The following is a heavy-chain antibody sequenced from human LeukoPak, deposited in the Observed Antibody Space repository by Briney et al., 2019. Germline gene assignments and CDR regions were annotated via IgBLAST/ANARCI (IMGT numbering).Heavy chain of an antibody. D-gene: IGHD2-2*01. Sequence: ASVKVSCKASGYTFTDYYIHWVRQAPGQGLEWMGWFNPIPNRGGTNYAQKFRGRVTMTRDTSISTAYMELIRLTSDDTAVYYCARVPNNFYYYMDVWGKGTTVTVSS. CDR3: ARVPNNFYYYMDV. J-gene: IGHJ6*03. V-gene: IGHV1-2*02. CDR1: GYTFTDYY. CDR2: FNPIPNRGGT.